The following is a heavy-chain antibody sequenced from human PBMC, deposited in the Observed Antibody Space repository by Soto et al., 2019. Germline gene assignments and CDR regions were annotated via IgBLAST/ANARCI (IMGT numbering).Heavy chain of an antibody. Sequence: VQLVGSGGGVVQPGRSLRLSCAASGFTFSDYAMHWVRQAPGKGLEWVAVVSHDGRNTHYADSVKGRFTISRDSFKNTVSLEMTSLRAEDTAVYYCAKGGRQWLVTSDFNYWGQGALVTVSS. J-gene: IGHJ4*02. CDR1: GFTFSDYA. V-gene: IGHV3-30*18. D-gene: IGHD6-19*01. CDR3: AKGGRQWLVTSDFNY. CDR2: VSHDGRNT.